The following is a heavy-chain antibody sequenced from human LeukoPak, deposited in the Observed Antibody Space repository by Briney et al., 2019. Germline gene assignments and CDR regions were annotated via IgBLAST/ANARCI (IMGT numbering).Heavy chain of an antibody. D-gene: IGHD3-10*01. CDR3: ARAQYSYASGSYERDY. J-gene: IGHJ4*02. CDR2: IRYDGSNK. Sequence: PGGSLRLSCAASGFTFSSYGMHWVRQAPGKGLEWVAFIRYDGSNKYYADSVKGRFTISRDNSKNTLYLQMNSLRAEDTAVYYCARAQYSYASGSYERDYWGQGTLVTVSS. V-gene: IGHV3-30*02. CDR1: GFTFSSYG.